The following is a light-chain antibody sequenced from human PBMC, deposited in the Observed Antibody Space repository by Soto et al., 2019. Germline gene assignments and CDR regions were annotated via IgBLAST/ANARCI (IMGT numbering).Light chain of an antibody. J-gene: IGKJ1*01. CDR1: QGIRND. CDR2: AAS. V-gene: IGKV1-6*01. Sequence: IQMTQSPSSLSASVGDRVTITCRASQGIRNDLGWYQQKPGKAPKRLIYAASSLQSGVPSRFSGGGSGTDFTFTISSLQAEDFATYYCQQDYNYPRTFGQGTKVDIK. CDR3: QQDYNYPRT.